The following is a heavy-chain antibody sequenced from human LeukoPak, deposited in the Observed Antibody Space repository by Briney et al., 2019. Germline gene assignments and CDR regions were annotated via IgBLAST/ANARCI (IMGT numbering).Heavy chain of an antibody. V-gene: IGHV4-38-2*02. CDR2: IYHTGST. D-gene: IGHD3-9*01. CDR3: ARVYYDISTGYYVDV. J-gene: IGHJ6*04. Sequence: SETLSLTCNVSYSSSTSGHFYVWIRQPPVKGLEWIGSIYHTGSTYYSPSLKSRVTISRDTSKNQFSLRLTSVTAADTAKYFCARVYYDISTGYYVDVWGRGTPVTISS. CDR1: YSSSTSGHF.